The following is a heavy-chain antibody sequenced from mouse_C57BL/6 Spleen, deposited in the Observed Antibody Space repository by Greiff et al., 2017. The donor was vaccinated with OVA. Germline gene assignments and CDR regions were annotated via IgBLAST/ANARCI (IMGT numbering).Heavy chain of an antibody. CDR2: ISSGGDYI. CDR3: TRARYYYGSSYIMDY. V-gene: IGHV5-9-1*02. Sequence: EVQLVESGEGLVKPGGSLKLSCAASGFTFSSYAMSWVRQTPEKRLEWVAYISSGGDYIYYADTVKGRFTISRDNARNTLYLQMSSLKSEDTAMYYCTRARYYYGSSYIMDYWGQGTSVTVSS. D-gene: IGHD1-1*01. J-gene: IGHJ4*01. CDR1: GFTFSSYA.